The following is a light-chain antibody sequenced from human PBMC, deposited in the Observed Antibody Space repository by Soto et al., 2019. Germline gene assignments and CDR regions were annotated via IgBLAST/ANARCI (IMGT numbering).Light chain of an antibody. CDR2: GND. Sequence: HSVLTQPPLVSGAPGQRVTISCTGSSSNIEAAYDVHWYQHLPGTAPKLLIYGNDNRPSGVPDRFSGSKSGTSASLAISGLQAEDEADYYCQSYDSSLRGHVFGSGTKVTVL. J-gene: IGLJ1*01. V-gene: IGLV1-40*01. CDR3: QSYDSSLRGHV. CDR1: SSNIEAAYD.